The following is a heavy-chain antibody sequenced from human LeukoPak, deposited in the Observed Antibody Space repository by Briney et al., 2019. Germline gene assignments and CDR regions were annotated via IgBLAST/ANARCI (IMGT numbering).Heavy chain of an antibody. Sequence: PGGSLRLSCAASGFTFSDYYMSWIRQAPGKGLEWVSYISTSGGTIYYAGSVKGRFTISRDNAKNSLYLQLNSLRAEDTAMYYCARSASSGYHIWGQGTMVTVSS. V-gene: IGHV3-11*01. CDR2: ISTSGGTI. J-gene: IGHJ3*02. D-gene: IGHD3-22*01. CDR3: ARSASSGYHI. CDR1: GFTFSDYY.